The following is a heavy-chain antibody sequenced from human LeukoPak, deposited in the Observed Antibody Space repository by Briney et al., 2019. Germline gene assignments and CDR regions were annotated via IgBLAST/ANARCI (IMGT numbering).Heavy chain of an antibody. CDR3: ARSSHYDILTGYSEEDAFDI. V-gene: IGHV3-53*01. J-gene: IGHJ3*02. D-gene: IGHD3-9*01. Sequence: GGSLRLSCAASGFTVSSNYMSWVRQAPGKGLEWVSVIYSGGSTAYADSVKGRFTISRDNSKNTLYLQMNSLRGEDTAVYYCARSSHYDILTGYSEEDAFDIWGQGTMVTVSS. CDR2: IYSGGST. CDR1: GFTVSSNY.